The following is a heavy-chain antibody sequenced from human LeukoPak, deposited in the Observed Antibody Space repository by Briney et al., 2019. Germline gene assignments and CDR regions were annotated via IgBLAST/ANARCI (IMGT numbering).Heavy chain of an antibody. D-gene: IGHD2-2*01. CDR1: GGTFSSYA. V-gene: IGHV1-69*13. CDR2: IIPIFGTA. CDR3: ARLYCSSTSCYFDY. Sequence: GASVKVSCKASGGTFSSYAISWVRQAPGQGLEWMGGIIPIFGTANYAQKFQGRDTITADESTSTAYMELSSLRSEDTAVYYCARLYCSSTSCYFDYWGQGTLVTVSS. J-gene: IGHJ4*02.